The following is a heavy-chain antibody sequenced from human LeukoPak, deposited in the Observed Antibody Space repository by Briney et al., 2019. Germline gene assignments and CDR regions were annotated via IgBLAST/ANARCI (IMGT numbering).Heavy chain of an antibody. CDR1: GYSFTSYW. Sequence: GESLKISCKASGYSFTSYWIGWVRQMPGKGLEWMGIIYPGDSDTRYSPSFQGQVTISADKSISTAYLQWSSLKASDTAMYYCARVDYDILTGNYYMDVWGKGTTVTVSS. J-gene: IGHJ6*03. D-gene: IGHD3-9*01. CDR2: IYPGDSDT. V-gene: IGHV5-51*01. CDR3: ARVDYDILTGNYYMDV.